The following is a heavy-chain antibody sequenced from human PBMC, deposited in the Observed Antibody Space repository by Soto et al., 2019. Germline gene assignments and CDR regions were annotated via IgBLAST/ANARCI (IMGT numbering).Heavy chain of an antibody. J-gene: IGHJ4*02. D-gene: IGHD3-22*01. CDR3: ARSRIVVVDFDY. V-gene: IGHV1-3*01. CDR1: GYTFTSYA. CDR2: INAGNGNT. Sequence: RASVKVSCKASGYTFTSYAMHWVLQAPGQRLEWMGWINAGNGNTKYSQKFQGRVTITRDTSASTAYMELSSLRSEDTAVYYCARSRIVVVDFDYWGQGTLVTVSS.